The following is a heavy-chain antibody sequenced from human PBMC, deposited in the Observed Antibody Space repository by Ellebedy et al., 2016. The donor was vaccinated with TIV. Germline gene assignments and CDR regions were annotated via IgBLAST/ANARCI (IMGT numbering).Heavy chain of an antibody. CDR3: ATPKWALYNRLDP. CDR2: VYYNGNT. CDR1: GDSISTSIYF. V-gene: IGHV4-39*01. D-gene: IGHD1-26*01. J-gene: IGHJ5*02. Sequence: MPSETLSLTCTVSGDSISTSIYFWGWIRQPPGKGLEWIGSVYYNGNTYYNPSLKSRVTMSVDTSKNQFSLKVNAVTAADTAVYYCATPKWALYNRLDPWGQGTLVIVSS.